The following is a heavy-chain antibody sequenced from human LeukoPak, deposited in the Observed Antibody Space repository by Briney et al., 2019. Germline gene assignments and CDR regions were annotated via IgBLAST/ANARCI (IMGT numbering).Heavy chain of an antibody. CDR1: GGSISSRNW. D-gene: IGHD2-8*01. J-gene: IGHJ6*02. CDR3: ARDNGAIRAYYYHGMDV. V-gene: IGHV4-4*02. CDR2: IYRSGSI. Sequence: PSETLSLTCAVSGGSISSRNWWSWVRQPPGKGLEWIGEIYRSGSINYNPSLKSRVTISVDKSKNQLSLRLTSVTAADTAVYYCARDNGAIRAYYYHGMDVWGQGTTVTVSS.